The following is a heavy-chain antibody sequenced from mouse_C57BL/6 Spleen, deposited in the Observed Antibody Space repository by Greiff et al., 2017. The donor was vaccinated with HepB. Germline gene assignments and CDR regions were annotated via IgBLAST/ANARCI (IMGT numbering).Heavy chain of an antibody. J-gene: IGHJ2*01. CDR3: VGKVVTTVVAPFDY. V-gene: IGHV14-3*01. D-gene: IGHD1-1*01. Sequence: EVQLQQSVAELVRPGASVKLSCTASGFNIKNTYMHWVKQRPEQGLEWIGRIDPANGNTKYAPKFQGKATITADTSSNTAYRQLSSLTSEDTAIYYCVGKVVTTVVAPFDYWGQGTTLTVSS. CDR2: IDPANGNT. CDR1: GFNIKNTY.